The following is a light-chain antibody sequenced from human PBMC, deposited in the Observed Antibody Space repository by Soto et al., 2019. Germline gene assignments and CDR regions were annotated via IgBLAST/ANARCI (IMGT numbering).Light chain of an antibody. J-gene: IGKJ4*01. Sequence: EIVLTQSPGTLSLSPGERATLSCRASQRVSSSYLAWYQQKPGQAPRLLIYGASSRATGIPDRFSGSGSGTDFTLTISRLEPEDFAVYYCQQYGDSPVTFGGGTKVDIK. V-gene: IGKV3-20*01. CDR2: GAS. CDR1: QRVSSSY. CDR3: QQYGDSPVT.